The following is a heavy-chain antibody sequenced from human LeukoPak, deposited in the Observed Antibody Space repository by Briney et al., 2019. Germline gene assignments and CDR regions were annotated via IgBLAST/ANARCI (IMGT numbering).Heavy chain of an antibody. D-gene: IGHD3-22*01. CDR1: GYSFTSYW. CDR3: ARRAGGYYDSSTRVDY. CDR2: TYPGDSDT. Sequence: GESLKISCKGSGYSFTSYWIGWVRQMPGKGLEWMGITYPGDSDTRYSPSFQGQVTISADKSISTAYLQWSSLKASDTAMYYCARRAGGYYDSSTRVDYWGQGTLVTVSS. V-gene: IGHV5-51*01. J-gene: IGHJ4*02.